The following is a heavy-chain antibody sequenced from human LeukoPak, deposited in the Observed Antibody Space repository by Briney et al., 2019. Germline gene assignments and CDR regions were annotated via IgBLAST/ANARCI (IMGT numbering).Heavy chain of an antibody. D-gene: IGHD3-16*01. CDR1: GYTFTSYY. CDR2: INPGGGRT. J-gene: IGHJ4*02. Sequence: ASVKVSCKASGYTFTSYYMHWVRQAPGKGLEWVGIINPGGGRTSYVQKFQGRVTMTRDMSTSTLYLELSSLRAEDTAVYYCARAWGLGERRQGGVYIHYWGQGTLVTVS. CDR3: ARAWGLGERRQGGVYIHY. V-gene: IGHV1-46*01.